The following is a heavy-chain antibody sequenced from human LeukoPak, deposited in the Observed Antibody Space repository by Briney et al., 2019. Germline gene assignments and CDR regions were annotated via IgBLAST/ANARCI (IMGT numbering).Heavy chain of an antibody. CDR2: IIPVFGTS. CDR3: ARECSSGWYPERACWFDP. D-gene: IGHD6-19*01. V-gene: IGHV1-69*05. Sequence: ASVKVSCKASGGTFSSYAISWVRQAPGQGLEWMGGIIPVFGTSNYAQKFQGRVTMTTDTSTSTAYMELRSLRSDDTAVYYCARECSSGWYPERACWFDPWGQGTLVTVSS. CDR1: GGTFSSYA. J-gene: IGHJ5*02.